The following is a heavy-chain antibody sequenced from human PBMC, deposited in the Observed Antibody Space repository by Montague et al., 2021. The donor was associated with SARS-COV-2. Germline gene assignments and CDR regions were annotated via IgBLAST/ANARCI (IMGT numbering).Heavy chain of an antibody. CDR1: GFSFSNYD. D-gene: IGHD3-16*01. V-gene: IGHV3-13*04. CDR2: IDTAGHT. CDR3: ARETTVQYYYAMDV. J-gene: IGHJ6*02. Sequence: SLRLSCAASGFSFSNYDMYWVRQATGKGPEWVSGIDTAGHTYYPGTVKGRFTISRENANNSLYLQMNSLRDGDTAVYYCARETTVQYYYAMDVWGQGTTVTVS.